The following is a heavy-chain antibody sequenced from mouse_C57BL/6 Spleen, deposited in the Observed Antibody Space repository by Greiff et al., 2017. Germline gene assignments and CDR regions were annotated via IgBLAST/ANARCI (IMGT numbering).Heavy chain of an antibody. D-gene: IGHD2-1*01. J-gene: IGHJ3*01. V-gene: IGHV7-1*01. CDR2: SRNKANDYTT. Sequence: EVKLMESGGGLVQSGRSLRLSCATSGFTFSDFYMEWVRQAPGTGLAWIAASRNKANDYTTEYSASVKGRFSVSRDTSQSILYLQMNALRAEDTASYYCARDYYYGNYVPFAYWGQGTLVTVSA. CDR1: GFTFSDFY. CDR3: ARDYYYGNYVPFAY.